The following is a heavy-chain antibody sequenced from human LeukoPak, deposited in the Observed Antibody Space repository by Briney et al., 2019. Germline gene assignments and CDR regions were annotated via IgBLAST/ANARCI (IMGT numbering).Heavy chain of an antibody. J-gene: IGHJ5*02. Sequence: GASAKVSCKASGYTFTSYDINWVRQATGQGLEWMGWMNPNSGNTGYAQKFQGRVTMTRNTSISTAYMELSSLRSEDTAVYYCARVSLGYCSGGSCYSDWFDPWGQGTLVTVSS. CDR3: ARVSLGYCSGGSCYSDWFDP. CDR2: MNPNSGNT. D-gene: IGHD2-15*01. V-gene: IGHV1-8*01. CDR1: GYTFTSYD.